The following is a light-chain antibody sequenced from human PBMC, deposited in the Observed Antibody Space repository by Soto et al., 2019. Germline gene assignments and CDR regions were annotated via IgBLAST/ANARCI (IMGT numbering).Light chain of an antibody. CDR2: QDT. CDR1: KLGDKY. CDR3: QAWDSSTAV. Sequence: SYELTQPPSVSVSPGQTASIACSADKLGDKYACWYQQKPGQSPVLVIYQDTKRPSGIPERFSGSNSGNTATLTISGTQAMDEADYYCQAWDSSTAVFGGGTKVTVL. V-gene: IGLV3-1*01. J-gene: IGLJ2*01.